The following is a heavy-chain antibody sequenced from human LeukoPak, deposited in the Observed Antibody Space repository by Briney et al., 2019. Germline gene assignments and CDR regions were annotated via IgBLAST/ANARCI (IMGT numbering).Heavy chain of an antibody. V-gene: IGHV4-34*01. CDR2: INHSGST. J-gene: IGHJ4*02. D-gene: IGHD2-8*01. CDR1: GGSFSGYY. CDR3: ARERCTNGVCPRFDY. Sequence: PSETLSLTCAVYGGSFSGYYWSWIRQPPGKGLEWIGEINHSGSTNYNPSLKSRVTISVDTSKNQSSLKLSSVTAADTAVYYCARERCTNGVCPRFDYWGQGTLVTVSS.